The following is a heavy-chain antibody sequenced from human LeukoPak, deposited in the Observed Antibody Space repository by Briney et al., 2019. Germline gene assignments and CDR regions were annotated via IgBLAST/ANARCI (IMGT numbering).Heavy chain of an antibody. D-gene: IGHD4/OR15-4a*01. CDR2: IYSDNT. CDR3: ARRAGAYSHPYDY. CDR1: GYTFGDYG. Sequence: GGSLRLSCAASGYTFGDYGMSWVRQAPGKGLEWVSFIYSDNTHYSDSVKGRFTISRDNSKNTLYLQMNSLRAEDTAVYYCARRAGAYSHPYDYWGQGTLVTVSS. J-gene: IGHJ4*02. V-gene: IGHV3-53*01.